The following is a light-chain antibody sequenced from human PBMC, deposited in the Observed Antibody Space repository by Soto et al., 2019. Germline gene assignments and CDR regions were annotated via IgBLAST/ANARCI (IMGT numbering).Light chain of an antibody. J-gene: IGLJ2*01. CDR1: SSDVGSHNF. CDR3: YSYIGTIS. Sequence: QSALTQPASVSGSPGQSITISCTGTSSDVGSHNFVSWYQQYPGKVPKLIIYEVSRRPSGVSYRFSGSKSGNTASLTISGLQADDEADYYCYSYIGTISFGGGTKVTVL. V-gene: IGLV2-23*02. CDR2: EVS.